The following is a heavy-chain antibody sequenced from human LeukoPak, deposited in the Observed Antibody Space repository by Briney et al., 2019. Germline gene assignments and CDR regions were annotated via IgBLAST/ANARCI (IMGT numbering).Heavy chain of an antibody. J-gene: IGHJ5*02. CDR3: GVDIVVVPGAPNWFDP. Sequence: AGGSLRLSCAASGFTFSSYAMSWVRQAPGKGLEWVSAISGSGGSTYYADSVKGRFTISRDNSKNTLYLQMNSLRAEDTAVYYCGVDIVVVPGAPNWFDPWGQGTLVTVSS. CDR2: ISGSGGST. CDR1: GFTFSSYA. D-gene: IGHD2-2*01. V-gene: IGHV3-23*01.